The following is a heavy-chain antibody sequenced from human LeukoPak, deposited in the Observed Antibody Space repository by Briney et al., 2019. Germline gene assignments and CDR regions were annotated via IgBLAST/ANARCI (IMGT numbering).Heavy chain of an antibody. J-gene: IGHJ4*02. Sequence: SETLSLTCTVSGGSISSSSYYWSWIRQPPGKGLEWIGSIYHSGSTYYNPSLKSRVTISVDTSKNQFSLKLSSVTAADTAVYYCAARGRAHYYDSSGLNWGQGTLVTVSS. CDR2: IYHSGST. D-gene: IGHD3-22*01. CDR1: GGSISSSSYY. V-gene: IGHV4-39*07. CDR3: AARGRAHYYDSSGLN.